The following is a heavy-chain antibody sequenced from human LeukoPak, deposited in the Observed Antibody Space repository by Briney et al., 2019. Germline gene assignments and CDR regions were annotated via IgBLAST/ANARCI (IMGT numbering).Heavy chain of an antibody. CDR3: ARVSSGYYYFNY. J-gene: IGHJ4*02. CDR1: GGTFSSYA. V-gene: IGHV1-69*13. Sequence: GASVKVSCKASGGTFSSYAISWVRQAPGQGLEWMGGIIPIFGTANYAQKFQGRVTITADEFTSTAYMELSSLRSEDTAVYYCARVSSGYYYFNYWGQGTLVTVPS. D-gene: IGHD3-22*01. CDR2: IIPIFGTA.